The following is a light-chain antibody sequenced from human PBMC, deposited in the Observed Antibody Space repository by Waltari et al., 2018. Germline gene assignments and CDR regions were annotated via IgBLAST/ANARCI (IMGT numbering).Light chain of an antibody. CDR2: SNN. J-gene: IGLJ2*01. Sequence: QSVLTQPHSASGTPGQRVTISCSGSSSNIGSNTVNWYQQLPGTAPKLLIYSNNQRPSGVPDRFSGSKSGTSASLAICGLQSEDEADYYCAAWDDSLNGPVFGGGTKLTVL. CDR3: AAWDDSLNGPV. CDR1: SSNIGSNT. V-gene: IGLV1-44*01.